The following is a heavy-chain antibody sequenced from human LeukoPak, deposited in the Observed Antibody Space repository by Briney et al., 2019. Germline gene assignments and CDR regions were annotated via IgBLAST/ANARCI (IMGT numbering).Heavy chain of an antibody. V-gene: IGHV4-59*01. CDR1: GDSINNYY. CDR3: ASWVSYDYWSGFGY. D-gene: IGHD3-3*01. Sequence: PSETLSLTCTVSGDSINNYYWSWIRQPPGRGLEWIGYIHYSGSTNCNPSLKSRLTISVDTSKNQFSLKLSSVTAADTAVYYCASWVSYDYWSGFGYWGQGTLVTVSS. J-gene: IGHJ4*02. CDR2: IHYSGST.